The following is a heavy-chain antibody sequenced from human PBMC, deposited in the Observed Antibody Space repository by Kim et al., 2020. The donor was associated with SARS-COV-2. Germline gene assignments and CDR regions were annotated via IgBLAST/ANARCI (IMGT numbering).Heavy chain of an antibody. CDR3: AREVGRVGATIYYYYYGMDV. CDR1: GFTFSSYA. J-gene: IGHJ6*02. V-gene: IGHV3-30*04. D-gene: IGHD1-26*01. Sequence: GGSLRLSCAASGFTFSSYAMHWVRQAPGKGLEWVAVISYDGSNKYYADSVKGRFTISRDNSKNTLYLQMNSLRAEDTAVYYCAREVGRVGATIYYYYYGMDVWGQGTTVTVSS. CDR2: ISYDGSNK.